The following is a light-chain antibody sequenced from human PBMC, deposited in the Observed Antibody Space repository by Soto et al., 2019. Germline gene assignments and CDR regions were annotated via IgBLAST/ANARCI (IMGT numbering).Light chain of an antibody. CDR1: QGISSY. CDR2: AAS. CDR3: LLEYGVSWA. Sequence: HLSRSRFSLYESLEDRGTITCLVSQGISSYLNWYQQKPGQAPKLLIYAASNLYTGVPSRFSGSRSGTEFTLTVICLQAEDFAPYYCLLEYGVSWAFGEGTKVDIK. V-gene: IGKV1-9*01. J-gene: IGKJ1*01.